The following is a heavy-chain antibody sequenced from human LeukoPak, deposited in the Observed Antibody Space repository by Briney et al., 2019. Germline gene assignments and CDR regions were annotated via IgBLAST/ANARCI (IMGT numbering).Heavy chain of an antibody. CDR2: IYHSGST. V-gene: IGHV4-39*01. D-gene: IGHD3-10*01. Sequence: SETLSLTCTVSGGSISSSSYYWGWIRQPPGKGLEWIGSIYHSGSTYYNPSLKSRVTISVDTSTNQFSLKLSSVTAADTAVFYCAGSDYYYYMDVWGKGTTVTVSS. J-gene: IGHJ6*03. CDR3: AGSDYYYYMDV. CDR1: GGSISSSSYY.